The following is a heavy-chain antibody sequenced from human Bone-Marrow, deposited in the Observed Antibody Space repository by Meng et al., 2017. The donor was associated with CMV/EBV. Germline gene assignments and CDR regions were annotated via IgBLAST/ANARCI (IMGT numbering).Heavy chain of an antibody. CDR1: GASISEFH. J-gene: IGHJ5*02. D-gene: IGHD6-19*01. V-gene: IGHV4-34*01. Sequence: CGVYGASISEFHWSWIRRPPGKGLEWVGEISQRGVTNYHPSLKSRVTISVDTSRSQLSLIVRSVSAADSAIYYCVRGPTGSGWSFDLWGQGTLVTVSS. CDR2: ISQRGVT. CDR3: VRGPTGSGWSFDL.